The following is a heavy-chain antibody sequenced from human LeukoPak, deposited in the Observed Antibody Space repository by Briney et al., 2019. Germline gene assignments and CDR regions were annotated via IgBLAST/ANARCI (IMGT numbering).Heavy chain of an antibody. Sequence: GGSLRLSCAASGFTFNYYWLTWVRQAPGKGLEWVANIQQDGSEKYYVDSVKGRFIISRDNAKNSLYLQMNSLRAEDTAVYYCARVRKLRTRGLMDPLDYWGQGTLVTVSS. CDR3: ARVRKLRTRGLMDPLDY. V-gene: IGHV3-7*01. J-gene: IGHJ4*02. D-gene: IGHD3-10*01. CDR2: IQQDGSEK. CDR1: GFTFNYYW.